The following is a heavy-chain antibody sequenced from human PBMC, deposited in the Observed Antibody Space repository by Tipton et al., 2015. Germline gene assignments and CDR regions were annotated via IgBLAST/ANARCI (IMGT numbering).Heavy chain of an antibody. CDR1: GFTFRADA. CDR3: SRYGRYLNWFDP. CDR2: ISGSGDST. J-gene: IGHJ5*02. V-gene: IGHV3-23*01. Sequence: GSLRLSCAASGFTFRADAMGWVRQAPGKGLEWVSTISGSGDSTYYADSVKGRFTVSRDNSRNILFLQMKSLGADDTAVYYCSRYGRYLNWFDPWGQGTLVTVSS. D-gene: IGHD5-12*01.